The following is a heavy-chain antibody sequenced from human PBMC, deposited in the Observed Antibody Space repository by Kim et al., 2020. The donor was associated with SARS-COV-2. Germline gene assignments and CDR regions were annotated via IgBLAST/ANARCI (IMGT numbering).Heavy chain of an antibody. CDR2: IYYSGST. D-gene: IGHD4-17*01. J-gene: IGHJ3*02. Sequence: SETLSLTCTVSGGSISSGDYYWSWIRQPPGKGLEWIGYIYYSGSTYYNPSLKSRVTISVDTSKNQFSLKLSSVTAADTAVYYCARDHGYGDYVGAFDIWGQGTMVTVSS. CDR3: ARDHGYGDYVGAFDI. V-gene: IGHV4-30-4*01. CDR1: GGSISSGDYY.